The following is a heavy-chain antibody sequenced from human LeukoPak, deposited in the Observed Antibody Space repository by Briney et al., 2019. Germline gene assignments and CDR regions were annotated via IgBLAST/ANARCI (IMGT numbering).Heavy chain of an antibody. J-gene: IGHJ4*02. D-gene: IGHD2-15*01. CDR3: VREGSAGGFDY. V-gene: IGHV3-48*03. CDR2: IDSSGSDI. Sequence: GGSLRLSCAASGFTFSSYDMNWVRQAPGKGLEWVSHIDSSGSDIYYADSVKGRFTISRDNAKSSLYLQMDSLGAEDTAVYYCVREGSAGGFDYWGQGTLVAVSS. CDR1: GFTFSSYD.